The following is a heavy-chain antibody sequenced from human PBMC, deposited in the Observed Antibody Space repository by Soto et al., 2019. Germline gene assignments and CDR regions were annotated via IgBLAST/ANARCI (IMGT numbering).Heavy chain of an antibody. CDR1: GGSISGYY. Sequence: SETLSLTCTISGGSISGYYWSWIRQPPGKGLEWIGYVYYSGSTNYNPSLESRVTISIDTSKNQFSLKLTSVTAADTAVYYCAKYRRTEADGYTLDFWGQGTLVTVSS. V-gene: IGHV4-59*01. J-gene: IGHJ4*02. CDR3: AKYRRTEADGYTLDF. D-gene: IGHD5-12*01. CDR2: VYYSGST.